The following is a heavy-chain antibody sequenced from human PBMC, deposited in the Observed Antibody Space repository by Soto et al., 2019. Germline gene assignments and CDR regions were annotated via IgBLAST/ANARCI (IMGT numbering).Heavy chain of an antibody. CDR3: ARPGYCSSTSCYPIKKYYYYYGMDV. J-gene: IGHJ6*02. Sequence: GESLKISCKASGYSFRNYWISWVRQVPGKGLEWMGIIYPGDSDTRYSPSFQGQVTISADKSISTAYLQWSSLKASDTAMYYCARPGYCSSTSCYPIKKYYYYYGMDVWGQGTTVTVSS. D-gene: IGHD2-2*01. V-gene: IGHV5-51*01. CDR1: GYSFRNYW. CDR2: IYPGDSDT.